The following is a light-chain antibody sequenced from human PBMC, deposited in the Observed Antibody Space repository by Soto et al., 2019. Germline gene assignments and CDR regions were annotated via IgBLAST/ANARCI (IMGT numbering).Light chain of an antibody. V-gene: IGLV1-40*01. CDR2: GNN. CDR1: SSNIGAAYD. Sequence: QSVLTQPPSVSGAPGQKVTISCTRSSSNIGAAYDVHWYQHLPGTAPKLLIYGNNNRPSGVPALFSGSKSGTSAPLAITGLQAEDEADYYCQSYDSSLSGWVFGGGTKVTVL. CDR3: QSYDSSLSGWV. J-gene: IGLJ3*02.